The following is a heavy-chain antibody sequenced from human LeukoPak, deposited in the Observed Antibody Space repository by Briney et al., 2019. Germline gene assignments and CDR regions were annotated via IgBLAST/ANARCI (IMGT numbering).Heavy chain of an antibody. D-gene: IGHD4-23*01. CDR1: GGSLNDNY. Sequence: SETLSLTCTVSGGSLNDNYWSWIRQPPGKGLEWIGYIYYRGSTNYNPSLKSRITISVDTSKNQFSLKLSSVTAADTAVYYCARHYGENSRDAFDIWGQGTMVTVSS. J-gene: IGHJ3*02. CDR3: ARHYGENSRDAFDI. V-gene: IGHV4-59*08. CDR2: IYYRGST.